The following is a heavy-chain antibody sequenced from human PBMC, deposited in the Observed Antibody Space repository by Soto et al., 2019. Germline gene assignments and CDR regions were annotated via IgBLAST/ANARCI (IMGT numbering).Heavy chain of an antibody. V-gene: IGHV4-59*08. CDR3: ASILRSRFTGYYYMDV. Sequence: PSETLSLTCTVSGGSISSYYWSWIRQPPGKGLEWIGYIYYSGSTNYNPSLKSRVTISVDTSKNQFSLKLSSVTAADTAVYYCASILRSRFTGYYYMDVWGKATTVTVSS. CDR1: GGSISSYY. D-gene: IGHD3-3*01. CDR2: IYYSGST. J-gene: IGHJ6*03.